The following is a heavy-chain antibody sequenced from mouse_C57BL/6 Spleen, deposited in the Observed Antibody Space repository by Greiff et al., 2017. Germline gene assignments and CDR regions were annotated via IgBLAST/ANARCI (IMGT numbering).Heavy chain of an antibody. CDR1: GYSITSGYY. CDR2: ISYDGSN. V-gene: IGHV3-6*01. D-gene: IGHD4-1*01. J-gene: IGHJ2*01. CDR3: ARDPLGFDY. Sequence: EVKLQESGPGLVKPSQSLSLTCSVTGYSITSGYYWNWIRQFPGNKLEWMGYISYDGSNNYNPSLKNRISITRDTSKNQFFLKLNSVTTEDTATYYCARDPLGFDYWGQGTTRTVSS.